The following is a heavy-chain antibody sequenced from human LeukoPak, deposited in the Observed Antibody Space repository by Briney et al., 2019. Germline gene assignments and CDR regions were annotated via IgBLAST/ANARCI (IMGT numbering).Heavy chain of an antibody. CDR1: GGSISGYY. V-gene: IGHV4-59*01. D-gene: IGHD2-15*01. J-gene: IGHJ4*02. CDR2: IHYSGIT. CDR3: AKRPVVATFDY. Sequence: PSEILSLTCTVSGGSISGYYWSWIRQPPGKGLEWIGFIHYSGITNYNPSLKSRVTISLDMSKNQFSLRPTSVTTADTAVYYCAKRPVVATFDYWGQGTLVTVSS.